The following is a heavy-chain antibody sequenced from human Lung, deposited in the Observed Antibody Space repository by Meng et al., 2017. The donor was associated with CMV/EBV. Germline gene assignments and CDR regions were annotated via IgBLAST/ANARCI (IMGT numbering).Heavy chain of an antibody. CDR1: GGSISSSSYY. CDR3: ASPLGILGIVDL. Sequence: QRHLEGSGPGRCMPSEPWSLTVIVSGGSISSSSYYWGWIRQPPGKGLEWIGGIYYSGSTYYNPSLKSRVTISVDTSKNQFSLKLSSVTAADTAVYYCASPLGILGIVDLWGRGTLVTVSS. CDR2: IYYSGST. J-gene: IGHJ2*01. V-gene: IGHV4-39*01. D-gene: IGHD7-27*01.